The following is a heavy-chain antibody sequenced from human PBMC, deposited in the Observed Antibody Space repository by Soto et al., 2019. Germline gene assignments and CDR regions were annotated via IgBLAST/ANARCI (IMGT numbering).Heavy chain of an antibody. J-gene: IGHJ4*02. CDR2: IIPILAIA. D-gene: IGHD5-18*01. CDR3: ASQSDTARIRDYFDS. V-gene: IGHV1-69*02. Sequence: QVQLVQSGAEVKKPGSSVKVSCKASGGTFSRYSISWVRQAPGQGLEWMGRIIPILAIANYAQKFQGRVTITADKSTSTAYMELSSLRSEDTAVYYCASQSDTARIRDYFDSWGQGTLVTVSS. CDR1: GGTFSRYS.